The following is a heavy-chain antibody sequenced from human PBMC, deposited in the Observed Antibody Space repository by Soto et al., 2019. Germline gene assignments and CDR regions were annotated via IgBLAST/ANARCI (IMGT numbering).Heavy chain of an antibody. CDR3: ARVINVGVAAPSEYFHH. J-gene: IGHJ1*01. D-gene: IGHD2-15*01. CDR1: GFTFSSYS. CDR2: ISSSSSYI. V-gene: IGHV3-21*01. Sequence: EVQLVESGGGLVKPGGSLRLSCAASGFTFSSYSMNWVRQAPGKGLEWVSSISSSSSYIYYADSVKGRFTISRDISTKSLYVQMNCLRAADTAVYYNARVINVGVAAPSEYFHHSAHGTLVTVSS.